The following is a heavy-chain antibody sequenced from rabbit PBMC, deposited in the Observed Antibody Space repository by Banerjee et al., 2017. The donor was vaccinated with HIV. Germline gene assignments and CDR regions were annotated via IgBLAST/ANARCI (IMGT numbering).Heavy chain of an antibody. D-gene: IGHD1-1*01. J-gene: IGHJ4*01. CDR3: VRDMASNNGYLFNL. CDR2: IDAGSSGTP. CDR1: GFDISSYH. Sequence: QSLEESGGDLVKPGASLTLTCTASGFDISSYHKCWVRQAPGKGLEWIACIDAGSSGTPYYASWAKGRFTISKTSSTTVTLQMTSLTAADTATYFCVRDMASNNGYLFNLWGPGTLVTVS. V-gene: IGHV1S40*01.